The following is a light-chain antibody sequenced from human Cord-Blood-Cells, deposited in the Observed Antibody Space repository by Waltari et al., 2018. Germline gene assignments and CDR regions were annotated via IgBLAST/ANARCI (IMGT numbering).Light chain of an antibody. CDR3: QQYYSTPFT. CDR1: QSVFYSSNNKNY. Sequence: IVMTQSPDSLTVVLVERATINCQSIQSVFYSSNNKNYLAWYQQKPGQPPKLLIYWASTRESGVPDRFSGSGSGTDFTLTISSLQAEDVAVYYCQQYYSTPFTFGPGTKVDIK. J-gene: IGKJ3*01. V-gene: IGKV4-1*01. CDR2: WAS.